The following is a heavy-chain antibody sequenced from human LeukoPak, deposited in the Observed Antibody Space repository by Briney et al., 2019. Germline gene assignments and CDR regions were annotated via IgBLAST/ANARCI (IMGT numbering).Heavy chain of an antibody. J-gene: IGHJ4*02. CDR2: ITPNSGGT. D-gene: IGHD4-17*01. CDR1: GYTFTGYY. Sequence: ASLKVSCKTSGYTFTGYYIHWVRQAPGQGLEWMGRITPNSGGTKYAQKFQGRVTMTRDTSIGTAYMELSSLRSDDTAVYYCARAGGDFGRGIDYWGQGTLVTVSS. V-gene: IGHV1-2*06. CDR3: ARAGGDFGRGIDY.